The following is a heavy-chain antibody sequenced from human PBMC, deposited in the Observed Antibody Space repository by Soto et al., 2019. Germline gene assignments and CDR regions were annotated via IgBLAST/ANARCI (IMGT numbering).Heavy chain of an antibody. Sequence: SETLSLTCNVSGASVSNGYWSWIRQPPGKGLEWIGFMYFGGSFNYNPSLTSRATISVETSKNQFSLNLSFVTAADTAVYYCATMGTPATGLYYFDYWGQGTLVTVSS. CDR3: ATMGTPATGLYYFDY. CDR1: GASVSNGY. J-gene: IGHJ4*02. V-gene: IGHV4-59*08. CDR2: MYFGGSF. D-gene: IGHD1-7*01.